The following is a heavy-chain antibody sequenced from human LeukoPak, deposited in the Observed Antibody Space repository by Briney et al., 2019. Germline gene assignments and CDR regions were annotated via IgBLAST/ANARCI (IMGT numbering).Heavy chain of an antibody. CDR3: AGDYYYIFSGLIISHYYFDY. CDR1: GYTFTSYG. Sequence: ASVKVSCKASGYTFTSYGISWVRQAPGQGLEWMGRIIPILGIANYAQKFQGRVTITADKSTSTAYMELSSLRSEDTAVYYCAGDYYYIFSGLIISHYYFDYWGQGTLVTVSS. V-gene: IGHV1-69*04. D-gene: IGHD3-9*01. J-gene: IGHJ4*02. CDR2: IIPILGIA.